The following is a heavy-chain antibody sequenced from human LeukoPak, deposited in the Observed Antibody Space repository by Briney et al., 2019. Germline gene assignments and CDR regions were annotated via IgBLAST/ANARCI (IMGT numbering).Heavy chain of an antibody. V-gene: IGHV1-2*02. CDR3: AGDYGDYVSWFDP. Sequence: ASVKVSCKASGYTFSRYYMHWVRQAPGQGLEWMGWINCNSGGTDYAQKFQGRVTMTRDAAVSTAYMELSSLTSDDTAVYYCAGDYGDYVSWFDPWGQGTLVTVSS. CDR2: INCNSGGT. J-gene: IGHJ5*02. D-gene: IGHD4-17*01. CDR1: GYTFSRYY.